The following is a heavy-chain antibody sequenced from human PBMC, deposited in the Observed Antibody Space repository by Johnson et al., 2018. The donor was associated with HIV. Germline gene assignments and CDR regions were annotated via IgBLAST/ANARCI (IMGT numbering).Heavy chain of an antibody. CDR1: GFSFDDYG. Sequence: EQLVESGGGVVRPGGSLRLSCAASGFSFDDYGMSWVRQAPGKGLEWVTGIIWNGGSTGYADSVKGRFTISRDNAKNSLYLQMNSLRAEDTAVYYCARGVRDSSGYPFAFDIWGQGTMVSVSS. CDR2: IIWNGGST. D-gene: IGHD3-22*01. V-gene: IGHV3-20*04. CDR3: ARGVRDSSGYPFAFDI. J-gene: IGHJ3*02.